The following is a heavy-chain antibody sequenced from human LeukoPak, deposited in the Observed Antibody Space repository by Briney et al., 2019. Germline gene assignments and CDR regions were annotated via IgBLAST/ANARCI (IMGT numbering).Heavy chain of an antibody. J-gene: IGHJ4*02. CDR2: ISGRTGGT. CDR1: GFTFNTNA. D-gene: IGHD6-25*01. Sequence: PGGSLRLSCAASGFTFNTNAMSWVRQAPGKGLEWVSAISGRTGGTYYVDSVKGRFTISRDNSKNTVNLQMNSLRVEDMAVYFCAKSIAAAGRGFDYWGQGTPVTVSS. CDR3: AKSIAAAGRGFDY. V-gene: IGHV3-23*01.